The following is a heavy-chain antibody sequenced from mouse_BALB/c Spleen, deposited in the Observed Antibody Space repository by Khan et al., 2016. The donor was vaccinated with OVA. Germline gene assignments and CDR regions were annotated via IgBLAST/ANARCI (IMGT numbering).Heavy chain of an antibody. Sequence: QIQLVQSGAELVRPGTSVKISCKASGYTFTNYWLGWVKQRPGHGLEWIGDIYPGGGFINYNEKFKGKATLTAGTSSSTAYIQLSSLTSEDSAVFFGSRWGTWYADVWGAGTTVTVSS. CDR3: SRWGTWYADV. CDR2: IYPGGGFI. CDR1: GYTFTNYW. J-gene: IGHJ1*01. V-gene: IGHV1-63*02. D-gene: IGHD2-14*01.